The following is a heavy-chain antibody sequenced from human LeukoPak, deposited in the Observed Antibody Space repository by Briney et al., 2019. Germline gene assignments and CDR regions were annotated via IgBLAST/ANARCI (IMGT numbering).Heavy chain of an antibody. CDR1: GFTFSYYA. CDR2: ISGSDNT. V-gene: IGHV3-23*01. CDR3: AKGVRFLDWWILDY. D-gene: IGHD3/OR15-3a*01. Sequence: GGSLRLSCAASGFTFSYYAMSCVRQAPGRGLEWVSGISGSDNTYYADSVKGRFTISRDNSKNTLYLQMNSLRAEDTAIYYCAKGVRFLDWWILDYWGQGSLVTVSS. J-gene: IGHJ4*02.